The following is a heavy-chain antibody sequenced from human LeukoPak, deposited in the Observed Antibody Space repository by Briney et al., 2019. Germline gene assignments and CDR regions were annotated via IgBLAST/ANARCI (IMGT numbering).Heavy chain of an antibody. Sequence: GGSLRLSCAASGFTFSSYGMSWVRQAPGKGLEWVSGISGSGGTTYYADSAKGRFTITRDNSKNTLYLQMNSLRAEDTAVYYCATSGSYNYWGQGTLVTVSS. D-gene: IGHD1-26*01. J-gene: IGHJ4*02. V-gene: IGHV3-23*01. CDR3: ATSGSYNY. CDR2: ISGSGGTT. CDR1: GFTFSSYG.